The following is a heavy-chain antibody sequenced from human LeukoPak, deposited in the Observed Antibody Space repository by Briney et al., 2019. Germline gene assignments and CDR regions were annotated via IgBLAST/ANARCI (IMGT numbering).Heavy chain of an antibody. CDR2: ISGSGGST. CDR1: GFTFSSYA. CDR3: AKPPVRYSSSWYGPLDY. D-gene: IGHD6-13*01. Sequence: GSLRLSCAASGFTFSSYAMSWVRQAPGKGLEWVSAISGSGGSTYYADSVKGRFTISRDNSKNTLYLQMNSLRAEDTAVYYCAKPPVRYSSSWYGPLDYWGQGTLVTVSS. V-gene: IGHV3-23*01. J-gene: IGHJ4*02.